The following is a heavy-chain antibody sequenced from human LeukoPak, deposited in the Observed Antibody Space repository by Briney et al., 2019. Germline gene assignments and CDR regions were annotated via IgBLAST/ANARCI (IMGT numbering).Heavy chain of an antibody. V-gene: IGHV4-30-2*02. Sequence: PSETLSLTCTVSGGSISSGGYYWSWIRQPPGKGLEWIGYIYHSGSTYYNPSLKSRVTISVDRSKNQFSLKLSSVTAADTAVYYCASQIAAAGTFDYWGQGTLVTVSS. CDR2: IYHSGST. D-gene: IGHD6-13*01. J-gene: IGHJ4*02. CDR1: GGSISSGGYY. CDR3: ASQIAAAGTFDY.